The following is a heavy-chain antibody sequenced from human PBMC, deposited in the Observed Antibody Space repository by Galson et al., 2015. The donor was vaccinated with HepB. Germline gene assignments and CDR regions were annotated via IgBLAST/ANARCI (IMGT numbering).Heavy chain of an antibody. V-gene: IGHV1-2*02. Sequence: SVKVSCKASGYTFTGYYMHWVRQAPGQGLEWMGWINPNSGGTNYAQKFQGRVTMTRDTSISTAYMELSRLRSDDTAVYYCARTYSGYDPTYYYYYYMDVWGKGTTVTVSS. J-gene: IGHJ6*03. CDR3: ARTYSGYDPTYYYYYYMDV. CDR2: INPNSGGT. D-gene: IGHD5-12*01. CDR1: GYTFTGYY.